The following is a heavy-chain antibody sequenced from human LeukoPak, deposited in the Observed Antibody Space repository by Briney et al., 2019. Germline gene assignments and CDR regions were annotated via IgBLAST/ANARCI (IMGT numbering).Heavy chain of an antibody. V-gene: IGHV4-59*12. D-gene: IGHD2-2*02. J-gene: IGHJ6*04. CDR1: GGSISGYY. CDR3: AKEESVSIVVVPAAIRMDV. Sequence: SETLSLTCSVSGGSISGYYWSWIRQPPGKGLEWIGYIYYSGTTIYNPSLKSRLTISLDTSKNQFSLNLSSVTAADTAVYYCAKEESVSIVVVPAAIRMDVWGKGTTVTVSS. CDR2: IYYSGTT.